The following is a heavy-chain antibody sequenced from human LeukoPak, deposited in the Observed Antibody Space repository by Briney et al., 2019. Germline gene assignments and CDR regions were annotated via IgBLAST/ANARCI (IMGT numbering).Heavy chain of an antibody. CDR2: IKAGGGDI. CDR1: GFTFCSYW. Sequence: PGGSLRLSCTASGFTFCSYWMDWVRQAPGKGLVWVSRIKAGGGDIRYADSVKGRFTISRDNAKNTLYLQMNSLRAEDTAVYYCLGGTGWIFDYWGQGTLVTVSS. J-gene: IGHJ4*02. D-gene: IGHD6-19*01. CDR3: LGGTGWIFDY. V-gene: IGHV3-74*01.